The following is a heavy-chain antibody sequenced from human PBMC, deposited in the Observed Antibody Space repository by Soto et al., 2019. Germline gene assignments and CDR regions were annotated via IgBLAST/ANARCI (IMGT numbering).Heavy chain of an antibody. CDR2: ISKSSTTI. Sequence: VQLVESGGGLVQPGGSLRLSCIASGFTLSTYSMTWVRQAPGKGLEWLSYISKSSTTINYADSVKGRFTISRDNAKDSVYLEMSSLRDEDSAVYYCARDPPNFYYYGMDVWGQGTTVTVSS. CDR3: ARDPPNFYYYGMDV. V-gene: IGHV3-48*02. J-gene: IGHJ6*02. CDR1: GFTLSTYS.